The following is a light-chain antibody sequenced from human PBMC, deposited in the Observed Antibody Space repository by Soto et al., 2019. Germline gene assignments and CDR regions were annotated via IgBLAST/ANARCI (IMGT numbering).Light chain of an antibody. CDR2: EVF. Sequence: QSALTQPASVSGSPGQSITISCTGTGGDVGAYNYVSWYQQHPGKAPKLMIYEVFRRPSGISNRFSGSKSGNTASLTISTLQAEDEAEYYCSSYTTSSTVVFGGGTKVTVL. CDR3: SSYTTSSTVV. J-gene: IGLJ3*02. CDR1: GGDVGAYNY. V-gene: IGLV2-14*01.